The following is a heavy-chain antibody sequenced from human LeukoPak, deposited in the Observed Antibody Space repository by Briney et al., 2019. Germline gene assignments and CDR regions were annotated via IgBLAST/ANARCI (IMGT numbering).Heavy chain of an antibody. V-gene: IGHV3-30-3*01. Sequence: QPGRSLRLSCAASGFTFSSYAMHWVRQAPGKGLEWVAVISYDGSNKYYADSVKGRFTISRDNAKNSLYLQMNSLRAEDTAVYYCARGETGFDYWGQGTLVTVSS. CDR1: GFTFSSYA. CDR3: ARGETGFDY. J-gene: IGHJ4*02. D-gene: IGHD5-24*01. CDR2: ISYDGSNK.